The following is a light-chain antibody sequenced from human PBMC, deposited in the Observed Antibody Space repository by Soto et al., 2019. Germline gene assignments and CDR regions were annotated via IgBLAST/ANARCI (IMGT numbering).Light chain of an antibody. J-gene: IGKJ1*01. CDR1: QSVSSSY. Sequence: EIVLTQSPGTLSLSPGERATLSCRASQSVSSSYLAWYQQKPGQAPRLLSYGASSRATGIPDRFSGSGSGTDFTLTISRLEPEDVAVYYCQQDGSSPWTFGQGTKVEIK. V-gene: IGKV3-20*01. CDR3: QQDGSSPWT. CDR2: GAS.